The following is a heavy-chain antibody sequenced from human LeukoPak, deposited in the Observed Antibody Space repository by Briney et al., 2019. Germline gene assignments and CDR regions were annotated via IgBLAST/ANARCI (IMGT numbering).Heavy chain of an antibody. J-gene: IGHJ4*02. V-gene: IGHV4-34*01. CDR1: GGSISSYY. CDR3: ARREGSGFGAARIIDY. D-gene: IGHD6-6*01. CDR2: INHSGST. Sequence: SETLSLTCTVSGGSISSYYWSWIRQPPGKGLEWIGEINHSGSTNYNPSLKSRVTISVDTSKNQFSLKLSSVTAADTAVYYCARREGSGFGAARIIDYWGQGTLVTVSS.